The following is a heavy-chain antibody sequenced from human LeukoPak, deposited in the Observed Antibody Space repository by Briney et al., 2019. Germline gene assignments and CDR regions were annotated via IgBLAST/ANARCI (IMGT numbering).Heavy chain of an antibody. CDR3: AMAPGRLRYYYYMDV. CDR2: IYYSGST. Sequence: SETLSLTCTVSGGSISSSSYYWGWIRQPPGKGLEWIGSIYYSGSTYYNPSLKMRGTISVDTSKNQFSLKLSSVTAADTAVYFCAMAPGRLRYYYYMDVWGKGTTVTVSS. D-gene: IGHD3-10*01. J-gene: IGHJ6*03. CDR1: GGSISSSSYY. V-gene: IGHV4-39*07.